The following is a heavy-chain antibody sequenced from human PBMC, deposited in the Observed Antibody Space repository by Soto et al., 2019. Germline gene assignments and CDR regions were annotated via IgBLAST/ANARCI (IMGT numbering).Heavy chain of an antibody. CDR1: GGSVSSGSYY. V-gene: IGHV4-61*03. CDR3: ARESLNTIFGLVLYYGLDA. Sequence: QVQLQESGAGLVKPSETLSLTCTVSGGSVSSGSYYWSWIRQPPGKGLEWIGYIYYNGSTNYNPSLKSRVTISVDTSKNHFSLKLSSVTAADTALYYCARESLNTIFGLVLYYGLDAWGQGTTVTVSS. CDR2: IYYNGST. D-gene: IGHD3-3*01. J-gene: IGHJ6*02.